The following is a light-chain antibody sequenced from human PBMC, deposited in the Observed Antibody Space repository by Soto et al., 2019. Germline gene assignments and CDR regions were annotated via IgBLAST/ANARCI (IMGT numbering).Light chain of an antibody. CDR2: AAS. CDR1: RGISSY. V-gene: IGKV1-9*01. J-gene: IGKJ5*01. CDR3: QHLNSYLIP. Sequence: DIQLTQSPSFLSASVGDRVTITCRASRGISSYLAWYQQKPGKAPKLLIYAASTLHTGVPSRFSGSGSGTEFTLTISSLQPEDFATYYCQHLNSYLIPFGQGTRLEIK.